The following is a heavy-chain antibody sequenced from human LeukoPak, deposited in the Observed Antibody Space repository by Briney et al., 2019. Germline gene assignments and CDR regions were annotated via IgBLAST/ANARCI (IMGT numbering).Heavy chain of an antibody. D-gene: IGHD1-1*01. CDR1: GFTFSRYW. CDR2: IKQDGGEK. J-gene: IGHJ4*02. V-gene: IGHV3-7*01. Sequence: GGSLRLSCAGSGFTFSRYWMSWVRQAPGKGLEWVANIKQDGGEKYYVDSVKGRFTISRDNAKNSLYLQMNSLRAEDTAVYYCARRPRYRRGYYFDYWGQGTLVTVSS. CDR3: ARRPRYRRGYYFDY.